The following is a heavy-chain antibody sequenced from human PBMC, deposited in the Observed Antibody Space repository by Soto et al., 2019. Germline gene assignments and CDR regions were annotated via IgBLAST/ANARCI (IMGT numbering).Heavy chain of an antibody. CDR2: IYPGDSDT. V-gene: IGHV5-51*01. J-gene: IGHJ6*02. CDR1: GYSFTSYW. CDR3: ARLYMVRGDHPEPSMDV. D-gene: IGHD3-10*01. Sequence: GESLKISCKGSGYSFTSYWIGWVRQMPGKGLEWMGIIYPGDSDTRYSPSFQGQVTISADKSISTAYLQWSSLKASDTAMYYCARLYMVRGDHPEPSMDVWGQGTTVTVSS.